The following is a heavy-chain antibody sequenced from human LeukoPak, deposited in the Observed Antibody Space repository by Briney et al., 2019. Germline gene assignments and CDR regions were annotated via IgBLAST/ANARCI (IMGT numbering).Heavy chain of an antibody. V-gene: IGHV1-24*01. D-gene: IGHD3-16*02. CDR3: ATTYNGDYVWGSYRYYFDY. CDR2: FDPEDGET. CDR1: GYTLTELS. J-gene: IGHJ4*02. Sequence: GASVKVSCKVSGYTLTELSMHWVRQAPGKGLEWMGGFDPEDGETIYAQKFQGRVTMTEDTSTDTAYMELSSLRSEDTAAYYCATTYNGDYVWGSYRYYFDYWGQGTLVTVSS.